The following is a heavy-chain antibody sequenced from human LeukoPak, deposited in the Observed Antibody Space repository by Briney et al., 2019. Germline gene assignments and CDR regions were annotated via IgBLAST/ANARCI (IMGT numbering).Heavy chain of an antibody. CDR3: ARVGNCGGDCYPNNYYYYYMDV. Sequence: SETLSLTCTVSGGSISSGGYYWSWVRQHPGKGLEWIGYIYYSGSTYYNPSLKSRVTISVDTSKNQFSLKLSSVTAADTAVYYCARVGNCGGDCYPNNYYYYYMDVWGKGTTVTVSS. V-gene: IGHV4-31*03. D-gene: IGHD2-21*02. CDR1: GGSISSGGYY. CDR2: IYYSGST. J-gene: IGHJ6*03.